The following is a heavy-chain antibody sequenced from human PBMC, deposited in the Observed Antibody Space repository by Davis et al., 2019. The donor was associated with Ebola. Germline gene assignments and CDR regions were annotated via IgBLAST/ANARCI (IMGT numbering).Heavy chain of an antibody. CDR2: ISAYNGNT. D-gene: IGHD3-3*01. V-gene: IGHV1-18*01. Sequence: AASVKVSCKASGGTFSSYAISWVRQAPGQGLEWMGWISAYNGNTNYAQKLQGRVTMTTDTSASTAYMELSSLRSEDTAVYYCARVGTIFGVVDYYYYGMDVWGQGTTVTVSS. CDR1: GGTFSSYA. J-gene: IGHJ6*02. CDR3: ARVGTIFGVVDYYYYGMDV.